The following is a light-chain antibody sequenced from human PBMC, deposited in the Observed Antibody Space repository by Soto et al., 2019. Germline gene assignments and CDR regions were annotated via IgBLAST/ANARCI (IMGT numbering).Light chain of an antibody. V-gene: IGKV1-5*01. CDR1: QSPSRW. J-gene: IGKJ2*01. Sequence: DIQMTQSPFTLSASVGDRVTITCRASQSPSRWLAWYQHKPGKAHKLLIYDAYNLESGVPSRFSGSGSGPEFSLIISSRQRDGFASYYFRQYKDYSPTFGQGTKLEIK. CDR2: DAY. CDR3: RQYKDYSPT.